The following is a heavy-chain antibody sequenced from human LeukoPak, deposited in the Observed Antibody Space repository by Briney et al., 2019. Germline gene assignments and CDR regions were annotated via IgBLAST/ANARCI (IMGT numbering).Heavy chain of an antibody. CDR1: GFTFSTYE. D-gene: IGHD5-12*01. J-gene: IGHJ3*02. CDR3: ARHTRPGYSGYENAFDI. CDR2: ISSSGSSI. V-gene: IGHV3-48*03. Sequence: PGGSLRLSCAASGFTFSTYEMNWVRQAPGKGLEWVSYISSSGSSIAYADSVKGRFTISRDNAKNSLSLQMNSLRAEDTAVYYCARHTRPGYSGYENAFDIWGQGNMVTVSS.